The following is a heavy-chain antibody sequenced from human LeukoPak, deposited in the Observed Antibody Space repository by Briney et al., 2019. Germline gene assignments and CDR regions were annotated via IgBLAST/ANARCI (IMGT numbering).Heavy chain of an antibody. V-gene: IGHV4-38-2*02. J-gene: IGHJ5*02. Sequence: PSETLSLTCTVSGYSISSGYYWGWVRQPPGKGLEWIANLYHSGSTYYNPSLKSRVTISVDTSKNQFSLKLSSVTAADTAVYYCARGRSGGYCSSTSCYTRMSYNWFDPWGHGTLVTVSS. CDR1: GYSISSGYY. CDR3: ARGRSGGYCSSTSCYTRMSYNWFDP. D-gene: IGHD2-2*02. CDR2: LYHSGST.